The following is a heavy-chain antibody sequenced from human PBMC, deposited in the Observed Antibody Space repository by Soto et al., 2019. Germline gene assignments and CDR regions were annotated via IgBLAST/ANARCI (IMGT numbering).Heavy chain of an antibody. D-gene: IGHD3-10*01. J-gene: IGHJ5*02. CDR1: GGSISSGGYY. Sequence: SETLSLTCTVSGGSISSGGYYWSWIRQHPGKGLEWIGYIYYSGSTYYNPSLKSRVTISVDTSKNQFSLKLSSVTAADTAVYYCARDPSGQLNWFDPWGQGTLVTVSS. V-gene: IGHV4-31*03. CDR2: IYYSGST. CDR3: ARDPSGQLNWFDP.